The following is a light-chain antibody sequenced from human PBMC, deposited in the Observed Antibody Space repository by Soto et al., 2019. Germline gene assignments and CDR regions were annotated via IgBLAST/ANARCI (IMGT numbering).Light chain of an antibody. V-gene: IGKV3-20*01. J-gene: IGKJ3*01. CDR2: GAS. CDR1: QSVTNNF. CDR3: QQYGTPLFT. Sequence: IVLTQSQGTPSLSPGERATLSCGASQSVTNNFLAWYQQKPGQAPRLLIYGASSRATGVPDRFSGSGSGTDFTLTISRLEPGDFAVYYCQQYGTPLFTFGPGTKVAIK.